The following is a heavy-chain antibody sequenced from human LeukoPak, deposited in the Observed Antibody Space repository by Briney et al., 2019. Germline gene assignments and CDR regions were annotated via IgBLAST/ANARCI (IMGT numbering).Heavy chain of an antibody. V-gene: IGHV3-30*04. D-gene: IGHD4-23*01. CDR1: GFTFSRYG. Sequence: PGGSLRLSCAASGFTFSRYGMHWVRQAPGKGLEWVTAISYDGSNKYYADSVKGRFTISRDNAKNSLSLQMNSLRVEDTAIYYCAREDYGDNSGLYWGQGTLVTVSS. CDR3: AREDYGDNSGLY. CDR2: ISYDGSNK. J-gene: IGHJ4*02.